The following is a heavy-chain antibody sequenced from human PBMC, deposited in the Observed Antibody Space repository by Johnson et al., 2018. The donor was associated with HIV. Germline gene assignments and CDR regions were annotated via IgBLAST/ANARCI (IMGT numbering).Heavy chain of an antibody. V-gene: IGHV3-30*14. CDR1: GFAFSNYA. CDR3: ARGFEDTAMGDDALEM. Sequence: VQLVESGGGVVQPGGSLRLSCVASGFAFSNYAMHWVRQAPGKGLEWVAVISYDGSNKYYGDSVKGRLTISRDNSKNTLYLQMNSLRAEDTAVYYCARGFEDTAMGDDALEMWGQGTMVTVSS. J-gene: IGHJ3*02. CDR2: ISYDGSNK. D-gene: IGHD5-18*01.